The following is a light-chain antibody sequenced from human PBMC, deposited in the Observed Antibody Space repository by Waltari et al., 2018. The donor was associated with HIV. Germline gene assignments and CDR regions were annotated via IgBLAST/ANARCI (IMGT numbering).Light chain of an antibody. CDR1: SSDVGNYNY. Sequence: QSALTQPASVSGSPGQSLTISCTGTSSDVGNYNYVSWFQHHPDPAPKLIIFDVNKRPSGISSRFSGSKSGKTASLIISGLQPEDEADYFCTSYTSGATWVFGGGTRVTVL. V-gene: IGLV2-14*02. J-gene: IGLJ3*02. CDR2: DVN. CDR3: TSYTSGATWV.